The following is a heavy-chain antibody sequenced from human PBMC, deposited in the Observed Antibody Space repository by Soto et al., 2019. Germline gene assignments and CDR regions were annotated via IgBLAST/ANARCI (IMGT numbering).Heavy chain of an antibody. CDR2: IYPGDSDT. CDR1: GYTFSNCW. Sequence: PGESLKISCKGSGYTFSNCWIGWVRQMPGKGLEWMGIIYPGDSDTKYSPSFEGHVTISADKSITTAYLQWSSLKASDTAMYYCARQYCSNGIYYRHFYYWGQGTQVTVSS. D-gene: IGHD2-8*01. V-gene: IGHV5-51*01. J-gene: IGHJ4*02. CDR3: ARQYCSNGIYYRHFYY.